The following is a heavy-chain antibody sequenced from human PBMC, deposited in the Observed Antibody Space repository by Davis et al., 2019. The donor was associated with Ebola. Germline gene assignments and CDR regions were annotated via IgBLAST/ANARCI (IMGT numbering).Heavy chain of an antibody. CDR3: AKEYVYYYESSGFS. D-gene: IGHD3-22*01. V-gene: IGHV3-30*18. CDR2: ISYDGSNK. J-gene: IGHJ5*02. CDR1: GFTFSSYG. Sequence: GESLKISCAASGFTFSSYGMHWVRQAPGKGLEWVAVISYDGSNKYYADSVKGRFTISRDNSKNTLYLQMNSLRAEDTAVYYCAKEYVYYYESSGFSWGQGTLVTVSS.